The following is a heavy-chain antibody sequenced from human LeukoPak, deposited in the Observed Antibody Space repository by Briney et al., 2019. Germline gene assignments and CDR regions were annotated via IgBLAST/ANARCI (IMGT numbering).Heavy chain of an antibody. J-gene: IGHJ5*02. V-gene: IGHV1-69*13. CDR2: IIPIFGTA. CDR1: GGTFSSYA. CDR3: ARLHSDIVVVPATKYNWFDP. D-gene: IGHD2-2*01. Sequence: SVKVPCKASGGTFSSYAISWVRQAPGQGLEWMGGIIPIFGTANYAQKFQGRVTITADESTSTAYMELSSLRSEDTAVYYCARLHSDIVVVPATKYNWFDPWGQGTLVTVSS.